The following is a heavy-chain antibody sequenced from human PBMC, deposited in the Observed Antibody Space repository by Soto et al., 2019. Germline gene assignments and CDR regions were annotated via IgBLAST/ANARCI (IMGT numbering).Heavy chain of an antibody. J-gene: IGHJ3*02. CDR1: GGSISSYY. CDR2: IYYSGST. Sequence: QVQLQESGPGLVKPSETLSLTCTVSGGSISSYYWSWIRQPPGKGLEWIGYIYYSGSTNYNPSLKSRVTISVDTSKNQFSLKLSSVTAADTAVYYCARDSSGWYSDAFDIWGQGTMVTVSS. CDR3: ARDSSGWYSDAFDI. V-gene: IGHV4-59*01. D-gene: IGHD6-19*01.